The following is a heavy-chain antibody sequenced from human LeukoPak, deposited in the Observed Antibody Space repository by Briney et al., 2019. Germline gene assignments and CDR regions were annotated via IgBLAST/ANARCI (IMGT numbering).Heavy chain of an antibody. CDR2: ISAYNGNT. V-gene: IGHV1-18*01. Sequence: VASVKVSCKASGYTFTSYGISWVRQAPGQGLEWMGWISAYNGNTNYAQKLRGRVTMTTDTSTSTAYMELRSLRSDDTAVYYCARDWDPYDSSGYLFAYWGQGTLVTVSS. D-gene: IGHD3-22*01. CDR1: GYTFTSYG. J-gene: IGHJ4*02. CDR3: ARDWDPYDSSGYLFAY.